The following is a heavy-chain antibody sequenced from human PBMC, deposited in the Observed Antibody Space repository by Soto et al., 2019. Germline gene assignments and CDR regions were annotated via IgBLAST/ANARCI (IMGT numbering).Heavy chain of an antibody. V-gene: IGHV3-74*01. CDR3: ARGPGVPAAIPSYYGMDV. J-gene: IGHJ6*02. CDR1: GFTFSSYW. CDR2: INSDGSST. Sequence: GGSLRLSCAASGFTFSSYWMHWVRQAPGKGLVCVSRINSDGSSTSYADSVKGRFTISRDNAKNTLYLQMNSLRAEDTAVYYCARGPGVPAAIPSYYGMDVWGQGTTVTVSS. D-gene: IGHD2-2*02.